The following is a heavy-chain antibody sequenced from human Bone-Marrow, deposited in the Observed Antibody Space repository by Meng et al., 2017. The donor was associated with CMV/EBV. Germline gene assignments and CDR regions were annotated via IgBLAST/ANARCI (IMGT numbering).Heavy chain of an antibody. V-gene: IGHV1-18*01. CDR1: GYTFTSYG. D-gene: IGHD2-2*01. CDR3: AREKYLSPYCSRTSCYQTEPLDI. J-gene: IGHJ3*02. Sequence: ASVKVSCKASGYTFTSYGISWVRHAPGQGLEWMGWISAYNGNTNYAQKLQGRVTMTTDTSTSTAYMELRSLRSDDTAVYYCAREKYLSPYCSRTSCYQTEPLDIWGQGTMVTVSS. CDR2: ISAYNGNT.